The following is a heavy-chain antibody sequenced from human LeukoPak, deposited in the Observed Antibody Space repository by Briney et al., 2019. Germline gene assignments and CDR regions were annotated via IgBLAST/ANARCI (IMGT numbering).Heavy chain of an antibody. Sequence: ASVKVSCKASGYTFTSYAMNWVRQAPGQGLEWMGWINTNTGNPTYAKGFTGRFVFSLDTSVSTAYLQISSLKAEDTAVYYCAXKGIAAAGSIVGATIDYWGQGTLVTVSS. CDR3: AXKGIAAAGSIVGATIDY. D-gene: IGHD6-13*01. CDR2: INTNTGNP. J-gene: IGHJ4*02. CDR1: GYTFTSYA. V-gene: IGHV7-4-1*02.